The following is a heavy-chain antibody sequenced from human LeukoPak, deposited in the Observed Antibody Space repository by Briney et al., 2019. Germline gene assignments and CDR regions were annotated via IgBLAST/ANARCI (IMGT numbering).Heavy chain of an antibody. D-gene: IGHD3-10*01. CDR2: IKPDGSAT. Sequence: GGSLRLSCAASGFIFSNFWMYWVRQAPGKGLEWVATIKPDGSATYYVDSVKGRFPISRDNAENSLYLQVNGLRAEDTAVYYCARDHPLWFGELGGQGTLVTVSS. J-gene: IGHJ4*02. CDR1: GFIFSNFW. V-gene: IGHV3-7*01. CDR3: ARDHPLWFGEL.